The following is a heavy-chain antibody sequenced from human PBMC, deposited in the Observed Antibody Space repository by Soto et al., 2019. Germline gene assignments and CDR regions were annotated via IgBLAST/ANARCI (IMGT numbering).Heavy chain of an antibody. CDR2: MYYSGTT. CDR1: GGSISSGDYY. V-gene: IGHV4-30-4*01. Sequence: SETLSLTCTVSGGSISSGDYYWSWIRQPPGKGLEWIGYMYYSGTTYYNPSLKSRVTIXXXXSXKXFXLXXXSVTXAATAVYYCARALIQLWPHYYYGMDVWGQGTTVT. CDR3: ARALIQLWPHYYYGMDV. J-gene: IGHJ6*02. D-gene: IGHD5-18*01.